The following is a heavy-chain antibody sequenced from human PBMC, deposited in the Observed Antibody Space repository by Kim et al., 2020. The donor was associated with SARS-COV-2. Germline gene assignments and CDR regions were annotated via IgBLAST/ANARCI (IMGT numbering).Heavy chain of an antibody. CDR3: ARLMVRGVAGRYYFDY. CDR1: CGSISSSSYY. D-gene: IGHD3-10*01. CDR2: IYYSGST. V-gene: IGHV4-39*01. J-gene: IGHJ4*02. Sequence: SETLSLTCTVSCGSISSSSYYWGWIRQPPGKGLDWIGSIYYSGSTYYNPSLKSRVTISVDTSKNQFSLKLSSVTAADTAVYYCARLMVRGVAGRYYFDYWGQGTLVTVSS.